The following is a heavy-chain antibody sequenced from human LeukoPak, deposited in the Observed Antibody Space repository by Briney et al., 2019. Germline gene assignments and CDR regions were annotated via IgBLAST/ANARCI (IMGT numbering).Heavy chain of an antibody. Sequence: SETLSLTCTVSGGSISSGDYYWSWTRQPPGKGLEWIGYIHHSGSTGYNPSLKSRVAISVDTSKDQFSLKLSSVTAADTAVYYCSRSLGYCTSTSCYSGWYYGMDVWGQGTTVIVSS. V-gene: IGHV4-30-4*01. CDR2: IHHSGST. D-gene: IGHD2-2*02. CDR1: GGSISSGDYY. J-gene: IGHJ6*02. CDR3: SRSLGYCTSTSCYSGWYYGMDV.